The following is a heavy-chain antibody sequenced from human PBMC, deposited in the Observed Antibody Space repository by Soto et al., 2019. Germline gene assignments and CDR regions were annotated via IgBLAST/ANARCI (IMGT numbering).Heavy chain of an antibody. CDR2: INHSGST. CDR1: GGSFSGYY. Sequence: QVQLQQWGAGLLKPSETLSLTCAVYGGSFSGYYWSWIRQPPGKGLEWIGEINHSGSTYYNPSLKSRVTISVDTSKNQFSLKLSSVTAADTAVYYCARAPNSGEDYWGQGTLVTVSS. J-gene: IGHJ4*02. V-gene: IGHV4-34*01. D-gene: IGHD3-10*01. CDR3: ARAPNSGEDY.